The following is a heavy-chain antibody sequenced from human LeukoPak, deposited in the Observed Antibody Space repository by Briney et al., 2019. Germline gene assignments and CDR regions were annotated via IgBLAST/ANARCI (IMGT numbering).Heavy chain of an antibody. Sequence: ASVKVSCKASGYPFPSYDINWVRQATGQGLEWRGWMNPNSGKTGYAQKFQGRVTMTRNTSISTAYMELSSLRSEDTAVYYCARMSSTIFGVVITDYYYYGMDVWGQGTTVTVSS. CDR3: ARMSSTIFGVVITDYYYYGMDV. V-gene: IGHV1-8*01. CDR1: GYPFPSYD. D-gene: IGHD3-3*01. CDR2: MNPNSGKT. J-gene: IGHJ6*02.